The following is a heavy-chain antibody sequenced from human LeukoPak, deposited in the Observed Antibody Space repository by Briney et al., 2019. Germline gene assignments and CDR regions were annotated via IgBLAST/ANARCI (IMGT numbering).Heavy chain of an antibody. D-gene: IGHD5-18*01. J-gene: IGHJ6*03. CDR2: IIPILGIA. V-gene: IGHV1-69*04. Sequence: ASVKVSCKASGGTFSSYAISWVRQAPGQGLEWMGRIIPILGIANYAQKFQGRVTITADKSTSTAYMELSSLRSEDTAVYYCARLLGGYSGGGYYYFMDVWGKGTTVTVSS. CDR1: GGTFSSYA. CDR3: ARLLGGYSGGGYYYFMDV.